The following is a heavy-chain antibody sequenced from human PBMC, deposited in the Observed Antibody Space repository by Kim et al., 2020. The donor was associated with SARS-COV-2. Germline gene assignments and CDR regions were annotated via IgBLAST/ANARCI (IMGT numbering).Heavy chain of an antibody. CDR3: ARCPTSSFDY. V-gene: IGHV4-34*01. CDR1: GGSFSGYY. CDR2: INHSGST. D-gene: IGHD5-12*01. Sequence: SETLSLTCAVYGGSFSGYYWSWIRQPPGKGLEWIGEINHSGSTNYNPSLKSRVTISVDTSKNQFSLKLSSVTAADTAVYYCARCPTSSFDYWGQGTLVTVSS. J-gene: IGHJ4*02.